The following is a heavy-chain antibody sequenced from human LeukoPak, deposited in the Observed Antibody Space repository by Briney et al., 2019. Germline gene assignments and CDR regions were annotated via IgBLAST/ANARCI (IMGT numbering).Heavy chain of an antibody. CDR1: GYSISSGYY. V-gene: IGHV4-38-2*02. Sequence: SETLSLTCAVSGYSISSGYYWGWIRQPPGKGLEWIGSIYHSGSTYYNPSLKSRGTISVDTSKNQFSLKLSSVAAADTAVYYCARDDVVRGVITYYYGMDVWGKGTTVTVSS. J-gene: IGHJ6*04. CDR2: IYHSGST. CDR3: ARDDVVRGVITYYYGMDV. D-gene: IGHD3-10*01.